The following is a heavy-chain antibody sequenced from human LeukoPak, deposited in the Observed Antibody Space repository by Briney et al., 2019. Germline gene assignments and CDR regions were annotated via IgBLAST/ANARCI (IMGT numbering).Heavy chain of an antibody. J-gene: IGHJ4*02. CDR3: AREEYSSGWYGLLVY. CDR2: ISYDGSNK. Sequence: GRSLRLSCAASGFTFSSYAMHWVRQAPGKGLEWLAVISYDGSNKYYADSVKGRFTLSRDNSKNTLYLQMNSLRAEDTAVYYCAREEYSSGWYGLLVYWGQGTLVTVSS. CDR1: GFTFSSYA. D-gene: IGHD6-19*01. V-gene: IGHV3-30-3*01.